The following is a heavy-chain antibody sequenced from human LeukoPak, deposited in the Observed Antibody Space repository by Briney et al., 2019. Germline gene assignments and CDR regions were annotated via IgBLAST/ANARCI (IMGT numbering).Heavy chain of an antibody. D-gene: IGHD6-13*01. CDR2: INHSGST. CDR1: GGSFSGYD. CDR3: AKMIRGRMVLAALGRPYYYALDV. Sequence: SETLSLTCAVYGGSFSGYDWSWIRQPPGKGLEWIGEINHSGSTNYNPSLKSRVTISVDTSKNQVTLKVSSVTAADTAVYYCAKMIRGRMVLAALGRPYYYALDVWGKGTTVTVSS. V-gene: IGHV4-34*01. J-gene: IGHJ6*04.